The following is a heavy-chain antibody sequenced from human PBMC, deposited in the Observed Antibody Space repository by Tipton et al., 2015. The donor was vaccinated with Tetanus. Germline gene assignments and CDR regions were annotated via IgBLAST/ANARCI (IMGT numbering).Heavy chain of an antibody. Sequence: TLSLTCTVSGGSISSSSYYWGWIRQPPGKGLEWIGSIYYSGSTYYNPSLKSRVTISVDTSKNQFSRKLSSVTAADTAVYYCARQRLGYCSGGSCYSGELFDYWGQGTLVTVSS. V-gene: IGHV4-39*01. D-gene: IGHD2-15*01. CDR1: GGSISSSSYY. J-gene: IGHJ4*02. CDR2: IYYSGST. CDR3: ARQRLGYCSGGSCYSGELFDY.